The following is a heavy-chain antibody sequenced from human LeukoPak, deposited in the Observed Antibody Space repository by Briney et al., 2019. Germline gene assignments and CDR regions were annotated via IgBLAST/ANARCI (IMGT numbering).Heavy chain of an antibody. D-gene: IGHD2-2*01. CDR1: GFTFSDYY. CDR2: ISSSSSYT. CDR3: ARQGSRNYFDY. Sequence: GGSLRHSCAASGFTFSDYYMSWIRQAPGKGLEWVSYISSSSSYTNYADSVKGRFTISRDNAKNSLYLQMNSLRAEDTAVYYCARQGSRNYFDYWGQGTLVTVSS. V-gene: IGHV3-11*03. J-gene: IGHJ4*02.